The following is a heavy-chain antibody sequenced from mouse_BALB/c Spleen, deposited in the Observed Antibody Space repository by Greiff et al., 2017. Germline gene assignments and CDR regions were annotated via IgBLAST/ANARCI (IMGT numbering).Heavy chain of an antibody. CDR3: VIGRYRYYAMDY. V-gene: IGHV1-77*01. D-gene: IGHD2-12*01. CDR2: IYPGSGST. Sequence: VQLQQSGPELVKPGASVKMSCKASGYTFTDYVISWVKQRTGQGLEWIGEIYPGSGSTYYNEKFKGKATLTADKSSNTAYMQLSSLTSEDSAVYFCVIGRYRYYAMDYWGQGNSVTVSS. J-gene: IGHJ4*01. CDR1: GYTFTDYV.